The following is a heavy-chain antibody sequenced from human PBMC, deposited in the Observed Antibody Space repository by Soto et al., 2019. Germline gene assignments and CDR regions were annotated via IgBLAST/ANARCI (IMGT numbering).Heavy chain of an antibody. J-gene: IGHJ4*02. CDR2: IYYSGST. D-gene: IGHD6-19*01. Sequence: SETLSLTCTVSGGSISSYYWSWIRQPPGKGLEWIGYIYYSGSTNYNPSLKSRVTISVDTSKNQFSLKLSSVTAADTAVYYCARYSSGWFYFDYWGQGTLVTVSS. V-gene: IGHV4-59*08. CDR3: ARYSSGWFYFDY. CDR1: GGSISSYY.